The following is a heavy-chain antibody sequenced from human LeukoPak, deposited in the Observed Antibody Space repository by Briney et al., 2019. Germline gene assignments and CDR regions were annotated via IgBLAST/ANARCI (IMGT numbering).Heavy chain of an antibody. J-gene: IGHJ4*02. V-gene: IGHV1-2*02. CDR2: INPNSGGT. Sequence: ASVKVSCKASGYTFTGYYMHWVRQAPGQGLEWMGWINPNSGGTNYAQKFQGRVTMTRDTSISTAYMELSRLRSDDTVVYYCARAHTYGSGSYVDYWGRGTLVTVSS. CDR1: GYTFTGYY. D-gene: IGHD3-10*01. CDR3: ARAHTYGSGSYVDY.